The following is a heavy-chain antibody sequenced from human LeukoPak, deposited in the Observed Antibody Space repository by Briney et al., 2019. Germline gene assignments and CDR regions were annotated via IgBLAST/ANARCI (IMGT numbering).Heavy chain of an antibody. J-gene: IGHJ4*02. CDR1: GGSISSSSYY. Sequence: SETLSLTCTVSGGSISSSSYYWGWIRQPPGKGLERIGSIYYSGSTYYNPSLKSRVTISVDTSKNQFSLKLSSVTAADTAVYYCARHCSGGSCYSYFDYWGQGTLVTVSS. V-gene: IGHV4-39*01. CDR3: ARHCSGGSCYSYFDY. D-gene: IGHD2-15*01. CDR2: IYYSGST.